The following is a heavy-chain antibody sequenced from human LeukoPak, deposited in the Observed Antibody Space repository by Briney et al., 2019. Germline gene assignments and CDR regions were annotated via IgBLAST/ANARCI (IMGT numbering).Heavy chain of an antibody. CDR2: IIPILGIA. CDR3: ASPIPYGDYSRFDY. D-gene: IGHD4-17*01. V-gene: IGHV1-69*04. Sequence: ASVKVSCKASGGTFSSYAISWVRQAPGQGLEWMGRIIPILGIANYAQKFQGRVTITADKSTSTAYMEPSSLRSEDTAVYYCASPIPYGDYSRFDYWGQGTLVTVSS. J-gene: IGHJ4*02. CDR1: GGTFSSYA.